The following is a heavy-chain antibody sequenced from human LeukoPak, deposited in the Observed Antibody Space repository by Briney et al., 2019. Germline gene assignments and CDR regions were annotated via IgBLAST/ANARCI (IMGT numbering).Heavy chain of an antibody. CDR2: IYYSGNT. CDR1: GFTFSSYSMN. V-gene: IGHV4-59*08. J-gene: IGHJ4*02. D-gene: IGHD6-13*01. CDR3: ARHVRYSSSWYLGYYFDY. Sequence: GSLRLSCAASGFTFSSYSMNWVRQPPGKGLEWIGNIYYSGNTYYNPSLKSRVTISVDTSKNQFSLKLSSVTAADTAVYYCARHVRYSSSWYLGYYFDYWGQGTLVTVSS.